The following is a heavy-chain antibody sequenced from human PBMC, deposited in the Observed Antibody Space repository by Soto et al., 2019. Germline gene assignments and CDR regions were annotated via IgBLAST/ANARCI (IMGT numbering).Heavy chain of an antibody. V-gene: IGHV3-21*01. CDR2: ISSSSSYI. D-gene: IGHD5-18*01. J-gene: IGHJ6*02. CDR1: GFTFSSYA. Sequence: GGSLRLSCAASGFTFSSYAMSWVRQAPGKGLEWVSSISSSSSYIYYADSVKGRFTISRDNAKNSLYLQMNSLRAEDTAVYYCARDWGYGYDYYGMDVWGQGTTVTVSS. CDR3: ARDWGYGYDYYGMDV.